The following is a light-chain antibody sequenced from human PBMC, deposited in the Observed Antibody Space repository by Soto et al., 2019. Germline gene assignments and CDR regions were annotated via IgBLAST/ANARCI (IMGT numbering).Light chain of an antibody. J-gene: IGLJ2*01. CDR2: EVY. CDR3: SSYVTSNVVV. CDR1: STDVGAYNY. V-gene: IGLV2-8*01. Sequence: QSALTQPASVAGSPGQSITISCTGSSTDVGAYNYVSWYQQHPGKSPKLMIYEVYKRPSGVPARFSGSKSGNTASLTVSGLQAGDEATYYCSSYVTSNVVVFGGGTKLTVL.